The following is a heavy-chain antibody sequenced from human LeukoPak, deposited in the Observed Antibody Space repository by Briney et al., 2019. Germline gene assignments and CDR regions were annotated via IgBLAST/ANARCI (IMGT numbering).Heavy chain of an antibody. CDR2: IYASGST. V-gene: IGHV4-61*02. D-gene: IGHD6-19*01. J-gene: IGHJ5*02. CDR3: ARDEDGIAVAGTAFDA. CDR1: GGSISSRTYY. Sequence: SETLSLTCTVSGGSISSRTYYWNWIRQPAGKGLEWIGRIYASGSTNYNPSLKSRVTISLETSKNQFSLKLSSVTAADTAVYYCARDEDGIAVAGTAFDAWGQGTLVTVSS.